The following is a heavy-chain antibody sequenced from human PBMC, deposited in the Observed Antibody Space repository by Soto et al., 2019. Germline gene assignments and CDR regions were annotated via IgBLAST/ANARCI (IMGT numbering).Heavy chain of an antibody. V-gene: IGHV3-23*01. CDR1: GFSFSIYA. D-gene: IGHD1-20*01. CDR3: AKAAYGGISHFDY. CDR2: FGGNSGTT. Sequence: GGSLRLSCAASGFSFSIYAMNWVRLAPGKGLEWVSTFGGNSGTTYYADSVKGRFSISRDNSKNTLYLQMNNLRAEDTAVYYCAKAAYGGISHFDYWGQGTLVTVSS. J-gene: IGHJ4*02.